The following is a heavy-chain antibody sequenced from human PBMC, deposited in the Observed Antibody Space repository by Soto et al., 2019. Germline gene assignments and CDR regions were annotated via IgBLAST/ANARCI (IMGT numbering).Heavy chain of an antibody. CDR3: AKFGPYYYDSSGYPRHFDY. Sequence: GGSLRLSCAASGFTFSSYAMSWVRQAPGKGLEWVSAISGSGGSTYYADSVKGRFTISRDNSKNTLYLQMNSLRAEDTAVYYCAKFGPYYYDSSGYPRHFDYWGQGTLVTVSS. CDR1: GFTFSSYA. CDR2: ISGSGGST. V-gene: IGHV3-23*01. D-gene: IGHD3-22*01. J-gene: IGHJ4*02.